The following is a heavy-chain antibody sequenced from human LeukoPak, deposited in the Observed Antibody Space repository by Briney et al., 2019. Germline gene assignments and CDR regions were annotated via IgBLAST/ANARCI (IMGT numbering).Heavy chain of an antibody. CDR3: ARADSSGNDY. Sequence: PSETLSLTCAVYGGSFSGYYWSWIRQPPGKGLEWIGEINHSGSTNYNPSLKSRDTISVDTSKNQFSLKLSSVTAADTAVYYCARADSSGNDYWGQGTLVTVSS. V-gene: IGHV4-34*01. J-gene: IGHJ4*02. CDR1: GGSFSGYY. D-gene: IGHD3-22*01. CDR2: INHSGST.